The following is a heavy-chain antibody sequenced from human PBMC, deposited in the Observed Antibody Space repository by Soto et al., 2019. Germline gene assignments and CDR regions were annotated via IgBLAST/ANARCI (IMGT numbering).Heavy chain of an antibody. V-gene: IGHV4-39*01. J-gene: IGHJ4*02. CDR3: ARGPSGDKVHY. D-gene: IGHD7-27*01. CDR2: IYYSGST. CDR1: GGSISSYY. Sequence: SETLSLTCTVSGGSISSYYWGWIRQPPGKGLEWIGSIYYSGSTYYNPSLKSRVTISVDTSKNQFSLKLSSVTAADTAVYYCARGPSGDKVHYWGQGTLVTVSS.